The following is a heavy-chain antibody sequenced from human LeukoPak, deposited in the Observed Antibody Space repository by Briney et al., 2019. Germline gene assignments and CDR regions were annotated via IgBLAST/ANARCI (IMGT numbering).Heavy chain of an antibody. CDR3: AKGGYYYDSSGPSAGI. Sequence: PGRSLRLSCAASGFTFSSYGMHWVRQAPGKGLEWVAFIRYDGSNKYYPDSVKGRFTISRDNSQNTLYLQMNSLRAEDTAVYYCAKGGYYYDSSGPSAGIWGQGTMVTVSS. J-gene: IGHJ3*02. CDR1: GFTFSSYG. V-gene: IGHV3-30*02. D-gene: IGHD3-22*01. CDR2: IRYDGSNK.